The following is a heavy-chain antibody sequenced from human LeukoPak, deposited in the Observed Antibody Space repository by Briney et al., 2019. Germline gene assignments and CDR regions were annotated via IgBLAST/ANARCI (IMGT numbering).Heavy chain of an antibody. D-gene: IGHD3-10*01. Sequence: PSETLSLTCTVSGGSISSYYWSWLRQPPGKGLEWIGYIYYSGSTNYNPSLKSRVTISVDTSKNQFSLKLSSVTAADTAVYYCARHYGSGSYYLDYWGQGTLVTVSS. CDR3: ARHYGSGSYYLDY. J-gene: IGHJ4*02. CDR2: IYYSGST. CDR1: GGSISSYY. V-gene: IGHV4-59*08.